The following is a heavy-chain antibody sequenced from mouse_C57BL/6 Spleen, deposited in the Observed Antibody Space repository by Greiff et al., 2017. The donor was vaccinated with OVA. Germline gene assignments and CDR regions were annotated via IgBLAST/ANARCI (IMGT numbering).Heavy chain of an antibody. D-gene: IGHD2-4*01. CDR1: GYAFTNYL. J-gene: IGHJ3*01. CDR3: ARPYDYDEFAY. Sequence: VQVVESGAELVRPGTSVKVSCKASGYAFTNYLIEWVKQRPGQGLEWIGVINPGSGGTNYNEKFKGKATLTADKSSSTAYMQLSSLTSEDSAVYFCARPYDYDEFAYWGQGTLVTVSA. CDR2: INPGSGGT. V-gene: IGHV1-54*01.